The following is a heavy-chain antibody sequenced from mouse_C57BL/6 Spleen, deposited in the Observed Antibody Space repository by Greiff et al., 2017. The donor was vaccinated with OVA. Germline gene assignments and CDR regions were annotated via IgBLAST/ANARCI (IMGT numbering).Heavy chain of an antibody. J-gene: IGHJ2*01. Sequence: EVKLVESGGGLVKPGGSLKLSCAASGFTFSDYGMHWVRQAPEKGLEWVAYISSGSSTIYYADTVKGRFTISRDNAKNTLFLQMTSLRSEDTAMYYCARNGYDVYYFDYWGQGTTLTVSS. D-gene: IGHD2-2*01. CDR2: ISSGSSTI. CDR1: GFTFSDYG. V-gene: IGHV5-17*01. CDR3: ARNGYDVYYFDY.